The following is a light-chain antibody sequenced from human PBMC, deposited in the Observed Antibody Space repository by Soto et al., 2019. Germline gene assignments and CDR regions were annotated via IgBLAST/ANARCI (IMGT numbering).Light chain of an antibody. Sequence: DIQMTQSPSSLSASVGDRVTITCRASQSIANYLNWYQQKPGTAPKLLIFAASSLQSGVPSRLSGSGSGTDFTLIISSLQPEDFATYYCQQRLSPPLPFAAGLKVDSK. V-gene: IGKV1-39*01. CDR3: QQRLSPPLP. J-gene: IGKJ4*01. CDR2: AAS. CDR1: QSIANY.